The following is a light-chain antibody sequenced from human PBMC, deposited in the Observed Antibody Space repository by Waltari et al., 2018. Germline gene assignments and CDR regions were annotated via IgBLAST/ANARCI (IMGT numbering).Light chain of an antibody. CDR3: QQYNSYT. J-gene: IGKJ2*01. CDR1: QSISSW. Sequence: DIQMTQSPSTLSASVGDRVTITCRASQSISSWLAWYQQSPGKAPKLLIDDASSLESGVPSRFSGSGSGTEFTLTISSLQPDDFATYYCQQYNSYTFGQGTKLEIK. CDR2: DAS. V-gene: IGKV1-5*01.